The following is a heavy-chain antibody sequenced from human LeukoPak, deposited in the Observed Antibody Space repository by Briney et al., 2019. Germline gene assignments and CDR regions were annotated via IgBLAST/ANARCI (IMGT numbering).Heavy chain of an antibody. Sequence: GGSLRLSCAASGFTFSSYGMHWVRQAPGKGLEWVAVISYDGSNKYYADSVKGRFTISRDNSKNTLYLQMNSLRAEDTAVYYCAAGSGGSSDTGDAFDIWGQGTMVTVSS. CDR2: ISYDGSNK. J-gene: IGHJ3*02. CDR3: AAGSGGSSDTGDAFDI. D-gene: IGHD2-15*01. V-gene: IGHV3-30*03. CDR1: GFTFSSYG.